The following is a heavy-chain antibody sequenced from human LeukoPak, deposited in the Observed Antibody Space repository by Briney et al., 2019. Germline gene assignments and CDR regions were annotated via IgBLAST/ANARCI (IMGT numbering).Heavy chain of an antibody. CDR2: ISGGGGST. J-gene: IGHJ4*02. Sequence: GGSLRLSCAASGFTFNNFAMSWVRQAPGKGLQWVSTISGGGGSTSYADSVKGRFSISRDNSKNTLDLQMNSLRAEDTAVYYCAKEQSSSGFFDYWGQGTLVTVSS. CDR1: GFTFNNFA. V-gene: IGHV3-23*01. D-gene: IGHD6-6*01. CDR3: AKEQSSSGFFDY.